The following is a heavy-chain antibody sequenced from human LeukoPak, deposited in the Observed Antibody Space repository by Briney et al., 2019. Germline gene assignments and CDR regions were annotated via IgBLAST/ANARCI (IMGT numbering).Heavy chain of an antibody. V-gene: IGHV3-33*01. CDR3: AREDRGYYYGSGSYSKDAFDI. D-gene: IGHD3-10*01. Sequence: PGGSLRLSCAASGFSFRSHGMYWVRQAPGKGLEWVAVIYYDGSDEYYADCVKGRFTISRDNSKSTLFLQMNSLRAEDTAVYYCAREDRGYYYGSGSYSKDAFDIWGQGTMVTVSS. J-gene: IGHJ3*02. CDR2: IYYDGSDE. CDR1: GFSFRSHG.